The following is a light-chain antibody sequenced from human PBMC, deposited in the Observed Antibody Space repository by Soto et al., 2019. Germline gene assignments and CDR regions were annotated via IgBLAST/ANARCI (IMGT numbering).Light chain of an antibody. Sequence: DIQMTESPSTLSASLVDRVTITCRASQSISSWLAWYQQKPGKAPKLLIYDASTLESGVPSRFSGGGSGAEFTLTIRSLQPDDVATYYCQQYSSYPKTFGQGTKV. CDR2: DAS. CDR3: QQYSSYPKT. CDR1: QSISSW. V-gene: IGKV1-5*01. J-gene: IGKJ1*01.